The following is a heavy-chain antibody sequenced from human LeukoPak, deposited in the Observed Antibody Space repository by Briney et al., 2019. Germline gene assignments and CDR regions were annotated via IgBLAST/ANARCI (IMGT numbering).Heavy chain of an antibody. D-gene: IGHD4-17*01. V-gene: IGHV4-31*03. Sequence: SETLSLTCTVSGVSISSGGYYWRWIRQHPGKGLEWIGYIYYSGSTYYNPSLKSRVTISVDTSKNQFSLKLSSVTAADTAVYYCARVGYGDYVVDYWGQGTLVTVSS. J-gene: IGHJ4*02. CDR1: GVSISSGGYY. CDR3: ARVGYGDYVVDY. CDR2: IYYSGST.